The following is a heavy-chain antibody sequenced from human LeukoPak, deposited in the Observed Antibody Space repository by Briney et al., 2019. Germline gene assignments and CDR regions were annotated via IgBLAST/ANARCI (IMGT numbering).Heavy chain of an antibody. CDR1: GGSISSGDYY. CDR3: ARGESRVSICH. V-gene: IGHV4-30-4*01. D-gene: IGHD6-13*01. Sequence: PSETLSLTCTVSGGSISSGDYYWSWIRQPPGTGLEWIGYIYYSGGTYYNPSLKSRVTISVDTSKNQFSLKLSSVTAADTAVYYCARGESRVSICHWGQGTLVTVSS. J-gene: IGHJ4*02. CDR2: IYYSGGT.